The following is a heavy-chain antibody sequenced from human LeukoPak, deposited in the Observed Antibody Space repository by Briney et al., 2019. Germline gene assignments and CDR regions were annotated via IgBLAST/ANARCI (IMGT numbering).Heavy chain of an antibody. CDR3: STYGY. D-gene: IGHD3-10*01. Sequence: PGGSLRLSCEVSGLTFSSFWMHWVRQAPGKGLEWVANIKYDGSEKNYVDSVKGRFTISRDNAKKSLFLHMDSLRVEDTAVYYCSTYGYWGQGTLVTVSS. J-gene: IGHJ4*02. CDR2: IKYDGSEK. V-gene: IGHV3-7*01. CDR1: GLTFSSFW.